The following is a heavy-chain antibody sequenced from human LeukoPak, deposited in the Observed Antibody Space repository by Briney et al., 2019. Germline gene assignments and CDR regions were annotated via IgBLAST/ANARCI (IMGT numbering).Heavy chain of an antibody. CDR1: GYSFSNYW. D-gene: IGHD3-3*01. Sequence: GGSLNLYFKGSGYSFSNYWIGWVRQMPGKGLEWMGIIYPDDSDTRYSPSFQGQVTISADKSISTAYLQWSSLKASDTAMYYCARPYNYYFRIDLWRKGTMVTVSS. J-gene: IGHJ3*01. V-gene: IGHV5-51*01. CDR3: ARPYNYYFRIDL. CDR2: IYPDDSDT.